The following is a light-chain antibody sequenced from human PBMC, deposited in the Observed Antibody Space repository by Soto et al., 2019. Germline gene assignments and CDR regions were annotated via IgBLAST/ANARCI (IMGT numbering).Light chain of an antibody. CDR3: CPYAGRALPYV. CDR2: DVS. CDR1: SSDVGGYNY. J-gene: IGLJ1*01. Sequence: QSALTQPHSVSGSPGQSVTIYCTGTSSDVGGYNYVYWYQQHPGKAPKLIIYDVSQRPSGVPDRFSGSKSGNTASLTISELLAEAVADYSCCPYAGRALPYVFAIGNKLTVL. V-gene: IGLV2-11*01.